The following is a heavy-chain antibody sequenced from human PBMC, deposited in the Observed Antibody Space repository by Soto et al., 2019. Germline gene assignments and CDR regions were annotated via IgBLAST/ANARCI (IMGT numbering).Heavy chain of an antibody. D-gene: IGHD4-17*01. CDR2: IYHSGST. Sequence: QVQLQESGPGLVKPSGTLSLTRVVSGGSISRSNWWSWVRQPPVKGLEWIGEIYHSGSTNYNPSLKSRVTISVDKSKNQFSLKLSSVTAADTAVYYCARARGDDYGDYDYWGQGTLVTVSS. V-gene: IGHV4-4*02. CDR3: ARARGDDYGDYDY. J-gene: IGHJ4*02. CDR1: GGSISRSNW.